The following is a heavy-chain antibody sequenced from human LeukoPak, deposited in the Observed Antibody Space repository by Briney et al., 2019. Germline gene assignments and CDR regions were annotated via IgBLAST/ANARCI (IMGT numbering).Heavy chain of an antibody. Sequence: GESLKFSSKAAGYIFYDNWICCVRQMPGKGLEWMGIIYPCDSNTKYSPSFQGQVTISADTSVSTASLQWSSLTASDTALYYCSREYYGGADYWGQGTLVTVSS. CDR1: GYIFYDNW. CDR2: IYPCDSNT. V-gene: IGHV5-51*01. CDR3: SREYYGGADY. D-gene: IGHD4-23*01. J-gene: IGHJ4*02.